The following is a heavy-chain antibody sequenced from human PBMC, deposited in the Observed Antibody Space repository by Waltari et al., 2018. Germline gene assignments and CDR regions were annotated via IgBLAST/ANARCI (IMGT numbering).Heavy chain of an antibody. CDR2: INAGNGNT. CDR1: GYTFTSYA. CDR3: ARDQVVVYGHYYYGMDV. J-gene: IGHJ6*02. Sequence: QVQLVQSGAEVKKPGASVKVSCKASGYTFTSYAMHWVRQAPGQRLEWMGWINAGNGNTKYSQKFQGRVTITRDTSASTAYMELSSLRSEDTAVYYCARDQVVVYGHYYYGMDVWGQGTTVTVSS. V-gene: IGHV1-3*01. D-gene: IGHD2-8*02.